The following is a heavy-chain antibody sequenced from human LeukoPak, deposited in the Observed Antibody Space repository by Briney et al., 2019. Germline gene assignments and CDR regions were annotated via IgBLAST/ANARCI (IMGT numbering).Heavy chain of an antibody. J-gene: IGHJ4*02. V-gene: IGHV4-61*02. D-gene: IGHD2-2*02. CDR2: IYTSGST. Sequence: PSETLSLTCTVSGGSISSGSYYWSWIRQPAGKGLGWIGRIYTSGSTNYNPSLKSRVTISVDTSKNQFSLKLSSVTAADTAVYYCARGSTEAAAIRPFDYWGQGTLVTVSS. CDR3: ARGSTEAAAIRPFDY. CDR1: GGSISSGSYY.